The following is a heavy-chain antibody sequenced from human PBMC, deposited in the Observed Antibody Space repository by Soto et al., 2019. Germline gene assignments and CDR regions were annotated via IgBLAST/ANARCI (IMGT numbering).Heavy chain of an antibody. CDR3: ARDAYGPYYFDY. V-gene: IGHV3-72*01. CDR2: IRNKANSYTT. J-gene: IGHJ4*02. Sequence: GGSLRLSCAASGFIFSDHYMEWVRQAPGKGLEWVARIRNKANSYTTEYAASVKGRFTISRDDSKNSVYLQMNSLKTEDTAVYYCARDAYGPYYFDYWGQGTLVTVSS. CDR1: GFIFSDHY. D-gene: IGHD3-16*01.